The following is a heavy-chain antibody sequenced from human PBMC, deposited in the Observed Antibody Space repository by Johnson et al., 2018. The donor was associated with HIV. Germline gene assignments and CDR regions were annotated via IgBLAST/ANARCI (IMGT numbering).Heavy chain of an antibody. V-gene: IGHV3-73*01. CDR3: ARVRAGRENAFDI. CDR1: SGSA. D-gene: IGHD1-26*01. J-gene: IGHJ3*02. CDR2: IRSKANSYAT. Sequence: SGSAMHWVRQASGKGLEWVGRIRSKANSYATAYAASVTGRFTISRDDSKNTLSLQMNSPRVDDTTIYYCARVRAGRENAFDIWGQGTMVTVSS.